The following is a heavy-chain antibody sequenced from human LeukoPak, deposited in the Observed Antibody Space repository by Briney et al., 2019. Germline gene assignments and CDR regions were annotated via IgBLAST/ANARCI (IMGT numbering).Heavy chain of an antibody. CDR3: ARDHHGGSDY. V-gene: IGHV3-21*01. CDR1: GFTFSSYS. CDR2: ISSSSSYI. J-gene: IGHJ4*02. D-gene: IGHD3-16*01. Sequence: GGSPRLSCAAPGFTFSSYSMNWVRQAPGKGLEWVSSISSSSSYIYYADSVKGRFTISRDNAKNSLYLQMNSLRAEDTAVYYCARDHHGGSDYWGQGTLVTVSS.